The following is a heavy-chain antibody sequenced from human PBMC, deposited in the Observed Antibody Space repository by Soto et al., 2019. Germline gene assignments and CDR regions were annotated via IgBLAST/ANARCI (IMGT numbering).Heavy chain of an antibody. D-gene: IGHD6-13*01. J-gene: IGHJ6*03. V-gene: IGHV5-51*01. Sequence: PGESLKISCKGSGYSFTSYWIGWVRQMPGKGLGWMGIIYPGDSDTRYSPSFQGQVTISADKSISTAYLQWSSLKASDTAMYYCARRIAAAGTQDYYYYMDVWGKGTTVTVSS. CDR3: ARRIAAAGTQDYYYYMDV. CDR1: GYSFTSYW. CDR2: IYPGDSDT.